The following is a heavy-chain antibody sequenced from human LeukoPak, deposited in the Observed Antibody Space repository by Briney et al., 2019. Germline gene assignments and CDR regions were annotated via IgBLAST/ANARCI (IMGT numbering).Heavy chain of an antibody. D-gene: IGHD3-22*01. CDR2: IYTSGST. V-gene: IGHV4-61*02. Sequence: SETLSLTCTVSGGSISSGSYYWNWIRQPAGKGLEWIGRIYTSGSTNYNPSLKSRVTISVDTSKNQFSLKLSSVTAADTAVYYCARDRGYDYDSCGTTELDYWGQGTLVTVSS. CDR3: ARDRGYDYDSCGTTELDY. J-gene: IGHJ4*02. CDR1: GGSISSGSYY.